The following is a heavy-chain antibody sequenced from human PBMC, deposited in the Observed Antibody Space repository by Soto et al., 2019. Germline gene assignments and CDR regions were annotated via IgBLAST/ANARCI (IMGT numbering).Heavy chain of an antibody. Sequence: ASVKVSCKASGYTFTSYAMHWVRQAPGQRLEWMGWINAGNGNTKYSQKFQGRVTITRDTSASTAYMELSSLRSEDTAVYYCARHARGYSGYDACFDYWAREPWSPSPQ. V-gene: IGHV1-3*01. J-gene: IGHJ4*02. CDR2: INAGNGNT. D-gene: IGHD5-12*01. CDR3: ARHARGYSGYDACFDY. CDR1: GYTFTSYA.